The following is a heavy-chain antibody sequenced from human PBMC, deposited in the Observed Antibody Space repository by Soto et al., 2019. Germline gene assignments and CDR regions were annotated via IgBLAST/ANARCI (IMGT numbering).Heavy chain of an antibody. D-gene: IGHD3-9*01. CDR1: GNSCSGYK. CDR3: PRHAKYYDILSGYYFDY. V-gene: IGHV5-51*01. J-gene: IGHJ4*02. Sequence: XESLKMHRQGSGNSCSGYKIGLVLQGPGKGLEWMGIISPGDSDTKYSQSFQGQVTISADKSISTAFLQWNSLKASDTAMYYCPRHAKYYDILSGYYFDYWGQRTLVTVSS. CDR2: ISPGDSDT.